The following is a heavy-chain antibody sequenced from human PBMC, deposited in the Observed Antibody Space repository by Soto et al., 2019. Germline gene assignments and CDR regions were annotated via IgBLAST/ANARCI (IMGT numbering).Heavy chain of an antibody. CDR2: IDHSGST. V-gene: IGHV4-34*01. D-gene: IGHD3-10*01. CDR1: RASFPAYS. CDR3: ARDDYGTAYAFDI. Sequence: SLTCAVNRASFPAYSLTWIRQPPGKGLEWIGEIDHSGSTNYNPSLKSRVTISVDTSKNQFSLKLSSVTAADTAVYYCARDDYGTAYAFDIWGQGTMVTVSS. J-gene: IGHJ3*02.